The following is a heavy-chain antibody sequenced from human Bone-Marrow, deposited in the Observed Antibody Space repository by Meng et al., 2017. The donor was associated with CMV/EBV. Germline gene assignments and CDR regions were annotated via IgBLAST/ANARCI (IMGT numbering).Heavy chain of an antibody. CDR3: ARVGVVLAAIARHYYYGMDV. Sequence: GESLKISCAASGFTFSSYSMNWVRQAPGKGLEWVSYISSSSSTIYYADSVKGRFTISRDNAKNSLYLQMNSLRAEDTAVYYCARVGVVLAAIARHYYYGMDVWGQGTTVTVSS. V-gene: IGHV3-48*04. J-gene: IGHJ6*02. CDR1: GFTFSSYS. D-gene: IGHD2-2*01. CDR2: ISSSSSTI.